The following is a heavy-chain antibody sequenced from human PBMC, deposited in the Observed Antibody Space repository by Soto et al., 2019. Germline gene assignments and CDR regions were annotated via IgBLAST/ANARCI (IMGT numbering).Heavy chain of an antibody. Sequence: PSETLSLTCTVSGGSISSGGYYWSWIRQHPGKGLEWIGYIYYSGSTYYNPSLKSRVTISVDTSKNQFSLKLSSVTAADTAVYYCARALKRGYSGYDPFDYWGQGTLVPSPQ. CDR2: IYYSGST. J-gene: IGHJ4*02. CDR3: ARALKRGYSGYDPFDY. D-gene: IGHD5-12*01. CDR1: GGSISSGGYY. V-gene: IGHV4-31*03.